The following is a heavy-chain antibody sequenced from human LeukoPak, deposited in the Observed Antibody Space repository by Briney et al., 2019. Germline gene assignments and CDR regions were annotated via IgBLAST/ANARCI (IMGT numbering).Heavy chain of an antibody. CDR3: AKGAGSYRYNWFDP. Sequence: GGSLRLSCAASGFTFSNAWMSWVRQAPGKGLEWVSAISGSGGSTYYADSVKGRFTISRDNSKNTLYLQMNSLRAEDTAVYYCAKGAGSYRYNWFDPWGQGTLVTVSS. CDR1: GFTFSNAW. V-gene: IGHV3-23*01. CDR2: ISGSGGST. D-gene: IGHD3-16*02. J-gene: IGHJ5*02.